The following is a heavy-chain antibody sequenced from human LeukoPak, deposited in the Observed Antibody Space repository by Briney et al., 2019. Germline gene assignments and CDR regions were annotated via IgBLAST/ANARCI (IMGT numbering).Heavy chain of an antibody. CDR2: IYHSGNT. Sequence: SETLSLTCTVSGYFISSGYYWGWIRQPPGKGLEWIGTIYHSGNTYFNPSHKSRVTMSVDTSKNQFSLRLSSVTAADTAVYYCARDPIVVVDAFDIWGQGTMVTVSS. D-gene: IGHD3-22*01. J-gene: IGHJ3*02. CDR1: GYFISSGYY. V-gene: IGHV4-38-2*02. CDR3: ARDPIVVVDAFDI.